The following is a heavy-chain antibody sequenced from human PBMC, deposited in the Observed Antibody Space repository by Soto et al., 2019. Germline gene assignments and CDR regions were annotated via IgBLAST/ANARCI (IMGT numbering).Heavy chain of an antibody. Sequence: LRLSCAASGFTFSSYAMSWVRQAPGKGLEWVSAISGSGGSTYYADSVKGRFTISRDNSKNTLYLQMNSLRAEDTAEYYCVYFDSYYYYYYMDVWGKGTTVTVSS. CDR3: VYFDSYYYYYYMDV. D-gene: IGHD3-9*01. V-gene: IGHV3-23*01. CDR2: ISGSGGST. J-gene: IGHJ6*03. CDR1: GFTFSSYA.